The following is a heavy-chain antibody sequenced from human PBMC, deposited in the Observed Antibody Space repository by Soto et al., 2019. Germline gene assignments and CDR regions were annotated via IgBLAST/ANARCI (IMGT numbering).Heavy chain of an antibody. V-gene: IGHV3-9*01. J-gene: IGHJ4*02. CDR3: AKDMVATIRRGFDY. D-gene: IGHD5-12*01. CDR1: GFTFDDYA. CDR2: ISWNSGSI. Sequence: SQRLSCAASGFTFDDYAMHWVRQAPGKGLEWVSGISWNSGSIGYADSVKGRFTISRDNAKNSLYLQMNSLRAEDTALYYCAKDMVATIRRGFDYWGQGTLVTVSS.